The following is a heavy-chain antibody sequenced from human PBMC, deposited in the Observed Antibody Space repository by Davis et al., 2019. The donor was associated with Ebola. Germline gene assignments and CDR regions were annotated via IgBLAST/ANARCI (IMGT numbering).Heavy chain of an antibody. D-gene: IGHD4-11*01. J-gene: IGHJ6*02. Sequence: SETLSLTCTVSGGSISSSSYYWGWIRQPTGKGLEWIGSIYYSGSTYYNPSLKSRVTISVDTSKNQFSLKLSSVTAADTAVYYCARHSVTTLAFMDVWGQGTTVTVS. CDR1: GGSISSSSYY. V-gene: IGHV4-39*01. CDR3: ARHSVTTLAFMDV. CDR2: IYYSGST.